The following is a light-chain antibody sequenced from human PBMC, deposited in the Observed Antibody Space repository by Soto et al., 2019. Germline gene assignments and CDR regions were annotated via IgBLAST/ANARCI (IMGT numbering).Light chain of an antibody. CDR1: QSVLYSSNNKNY. CDR3: QQYYSPPL. Sequence: DIVMTQSPDSLAVSLGERATINCKSSQSVLYSSNNKNYLAWYQQQPGQPPKLLIYWAATRESGVPDRFSGSGSGTDFTLTISSLQAEDVAVYYCQQYYSPPLFGQGTKVEIK. V-gene: IGKV4-1*01. CDR2: WAA. J-gene: IGKJ1*01.